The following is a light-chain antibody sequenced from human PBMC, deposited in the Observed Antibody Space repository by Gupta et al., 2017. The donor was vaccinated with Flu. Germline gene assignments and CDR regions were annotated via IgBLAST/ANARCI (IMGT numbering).Light chain of an antibody. J-gene: IGKJ1*01. CDR3: HQDLTSNV. V-gene: IGKV3-20*01. Sequence: EIVLTQSPGTLSLSPGERATLSCRASQTVSSTYLAWYQQKPGQAPRLLIYGASNRANDIPDRFDGSGSETDFTLTSSRRETGDSAIYYWHQDLTSNVFGQGTKVEIK. CDR2: GAS. CDR1: QTVSSTY.